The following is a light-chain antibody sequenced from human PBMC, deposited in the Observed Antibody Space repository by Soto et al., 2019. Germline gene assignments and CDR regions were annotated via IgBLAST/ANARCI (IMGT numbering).Light chain of an antibody. Sequence: ETVLTQSPGTLSVSPRVRPTLSCTASQSLRINFLAWYQQKPGQAPRLLIYDASNRATGVPDRFSGSGSGTDFTLTISRLEPEDFAVYYCQQYGTASITFGQGTRLEIK. V-gene: IGKV3-20*01. CDR3: QQYGTASIT. CDR2: DAS. CDR1: QSLRINF. J-gene: IGKJ5*01.